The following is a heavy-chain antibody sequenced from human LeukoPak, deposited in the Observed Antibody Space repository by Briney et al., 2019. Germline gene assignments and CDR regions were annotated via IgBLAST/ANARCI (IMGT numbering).Heavy chain of an antibody. D-gene: IGHD6-19*01. V-gene: IGHV1-69*06. Sequence: SVKVSCKSSGGTFSSYAISWVRQAPGQGLEWMGGIIPIFGTANYAQKFQGRVTITADKSTSTAYMELRSLRSDDTAVYYCARTIAVAGNNPRGWFDPWGQGTLVTVSS. CDR3: ARTIAVAGNNPRGWFDP. CDR1: GGTFSSYA. CDR2: IIPIFGTA. J-gene: IGHJ5*02.